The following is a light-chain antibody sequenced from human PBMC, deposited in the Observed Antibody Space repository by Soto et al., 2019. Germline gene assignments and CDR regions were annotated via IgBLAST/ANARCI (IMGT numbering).Light chain of an antibody. CDR3: QHYNSYSEA. Sequence: DIQMTQSPSSLSASVGDRVTITCRASQGINNYLAWYQQKPGKIPKLLIYGASTLHSAVPSRFSGSGSGTEFTLTISSLQSDDFATYYCQHYNSYSEAFGQGTKVDIK. J-gene: IGKJ1*01. CDR1: QGINNY. V-gene: IGKV1-27*01. CDR2: GAS.